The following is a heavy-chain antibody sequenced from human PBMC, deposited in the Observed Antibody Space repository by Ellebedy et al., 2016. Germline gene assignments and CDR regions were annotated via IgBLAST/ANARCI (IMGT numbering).Heavy chain of an antibody. CDR2: IKQDGSEK. J-gene: IGHJ6*02. V-gene: IGHV3-7*03. CDR3: AKDFVGSSWHYYYGMDV. CDR1: GFSVSSNY. Sequence: GESLKISCVVSGFSVSSNYLSWVRQAPGKGPEWVANIKQDGSEKYYVDSVKGRFTISRDNSKNSLYLQMNSLRAEDTALYYCAKDFVGSSWHYYYGMDVWGQGTTVTVSS. D-gene: IGHD6-13*01.